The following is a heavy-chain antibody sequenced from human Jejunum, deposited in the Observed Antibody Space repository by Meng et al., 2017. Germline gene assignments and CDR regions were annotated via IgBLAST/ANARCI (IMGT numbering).Heavy chain of an antibody. CDR1: GFTWSNCA. J-gene: IGHJ4*02. CDR3: AKKTAGSGYQPFDS. CDR2: ITSDGSFT. Sequence: GESLKNSCAASGFTWSNCAMSWVRQAPGQGLEWVSTITSDGSFTNYAGSVKGRFTISRDISKNSLYLQMHSLRAEDTAVYYCAKKTAGSGYQPFDSWGQGTLVTVSS. V-gene: IGHV3-23*01. D-gene: IGHD3-22*01.